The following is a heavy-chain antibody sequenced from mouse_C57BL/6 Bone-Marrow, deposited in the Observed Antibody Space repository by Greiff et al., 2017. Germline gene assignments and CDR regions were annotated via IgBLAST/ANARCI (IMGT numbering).Heavy chain of an antibody. CDR2: IWSGGST. V-gene: IGHV2-2*01. J-gene: IGHJ3*01. CDR1: GFSLTSYG. CDR3: ARPLYYGNPFAY. Sequence: VQLQQSGPGLVQPSQSLSITCTVSGFSLTSYGVHWVRQSPGKGLEWLGVIWSGGSTDYNAAFISRLSISTDNSTSQCFYKMISLQADDTAIYYCARPLYYGNPFAYWGQGTLVTVSA. D-gene: IGHD2-1*01.